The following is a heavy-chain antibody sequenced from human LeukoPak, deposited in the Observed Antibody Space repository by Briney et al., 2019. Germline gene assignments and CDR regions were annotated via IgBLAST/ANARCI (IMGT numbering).Heavy chain of an antibody. J-gene: IGHJ4*02. CDR1: GGSISSSSYY. V-gene: IGHV4-39*07. CDR2: IYYSGST. CDR3: AGATYDAGDY. D-gene: IGHD3-3*01. Sequence: SETLSLTCTVSGGSISSSSYYWGWIRQPPGKGLEWIGSIYYSGSTNYNPSLKSRVTISVDTSKNQFSLKLSSVTATDTAVYYCAGATYDAGDYWGQGTLVTVSS.